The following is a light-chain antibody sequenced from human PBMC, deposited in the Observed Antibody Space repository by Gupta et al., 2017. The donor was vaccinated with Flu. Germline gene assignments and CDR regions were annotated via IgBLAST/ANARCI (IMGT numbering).Light chain of an antibody. CDR3: QQANSFPYT. J-gene: IGKJ2*01. CDR1: QGVNNW. CDR2: GAS. Sequence: DIQLTQSPSSVSASVGDGVTITCRASQGVNNWLAWYQNKPGKAPQLLIYGASVLQSGVPSRFRGSGSGTNFTLTISGLQPEDSASYYCQQANSFPYTFGQGTKLEIK. V-gene: IGKV1-12*01.